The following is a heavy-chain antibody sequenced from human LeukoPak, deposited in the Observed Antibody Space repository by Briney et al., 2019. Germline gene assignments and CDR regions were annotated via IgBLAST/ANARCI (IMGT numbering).Heavy chain of an antibody. Sequence: PGGSLRLSCAASGFTFSNYAMSWVRQAPGKGLEWVSIISGSGGGTYYADSVKGRFTISRDNSKNTLYLQMNSLGAEDTAVYYCAKDTRYDILTGYYSHFDYWGQGTLVTVS. CDR3: AKDTRYDILTGYYSHFDY. CDR2: ISGSGGGT. CDR1: GFTFSNYA. J-gene: IGHJ4*02. V-gene: IGHV3-23*01. D-gene: IGHD3-9*01.